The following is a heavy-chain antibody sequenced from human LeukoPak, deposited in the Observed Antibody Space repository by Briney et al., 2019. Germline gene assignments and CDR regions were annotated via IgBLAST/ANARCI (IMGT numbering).Heavy chain of an antibody. J-gene: IGHJ4*02. Sequence: PGGSLRLSCAASGFTFSTYWMSWVRQAPGKGLDWVANIKQDGSEKYYVDSVKGRFTISRDNTKNSLYLQMSSLRAEDTAVYYGARGSSSRLYWGQGTLVTVSS. D-gene: IGHD2-2*01. CDR3: ARGSSSRLY. V-gene: IGHV3-7*03. CDR1: GFTFSTYW. CDR2: IKQDGSEK.